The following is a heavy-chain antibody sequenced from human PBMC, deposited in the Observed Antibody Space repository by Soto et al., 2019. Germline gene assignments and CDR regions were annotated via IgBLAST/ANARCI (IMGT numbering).Heavy chain of an antibody. J-gene: IGHJ4*02. CDR2: IKQDGSEK. Sequence: PGGSLRLSCAACGFTFSSYWMSWVRQAPGKGLEWVANIKQDGSEKYYVDSVKGRFTISRDNAKNSLYLQMNSLRAEDTAVYYCATQRGDYVWGSYRLYYFDYWGQGTLVTVSS. CDR3: ATQRGDYVWGSYRLYYFDY. CDR1: GFTFSSYW. V-gene: IGHV3-7*01. D-gene: IGHD3-16*02.